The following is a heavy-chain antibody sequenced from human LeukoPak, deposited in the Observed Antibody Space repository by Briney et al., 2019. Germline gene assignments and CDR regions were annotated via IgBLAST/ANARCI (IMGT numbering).Heavy chain of an antibody. V-gene: IGHV3-21*01. Sequence: PGGSLRLSCAASGFTFSSYSMNWVRQAPGKGLEWVSSISSSSSYIYYADSVKGRFTISRDNAKNSLYLQMNSLRAEDTAVYYCATTMIRGGKFFDFWGQGTLVTVSS. CDR3: ATTMIRGGKFFDF. J-gene: IGHJ4*02. D-gene: IGHD3-10*01. CDR2: ISSSSSYI. CDR1: GFTFSSYS.